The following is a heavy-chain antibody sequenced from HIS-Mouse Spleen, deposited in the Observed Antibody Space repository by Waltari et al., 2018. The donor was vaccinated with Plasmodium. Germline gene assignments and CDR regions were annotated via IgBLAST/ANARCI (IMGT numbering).Heavy chain of an antibody. V-gene: IGHV4-34*01. J-gene: IGHJ2*01. Sequence: QVQLQQWGAGLWKPTETLSPTCAVSGGSCSGYYWSWTRQPPGKGVEWIGEINHSGRTNYNPSLKSRVTISVDTSKNQFSLKLSSVTAADTAVYYCARGRVLGTSSGYFDLWGRGTLVTVSS. CDR3: ARGRVLGTSSGYFDL. CDR1: GGSCSGYY. CDR2: INHSGRT. D-gene: IGHD3-10*01.